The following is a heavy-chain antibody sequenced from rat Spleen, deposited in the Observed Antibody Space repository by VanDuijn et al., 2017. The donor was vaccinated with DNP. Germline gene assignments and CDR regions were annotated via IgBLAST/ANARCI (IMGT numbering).Heavy chain of an antibody. CDR2: IWSNGGT. V-gene: IGHV2-47*01. Sequence: VQLKESGPGLVQPSQTQSLTCTVSGFSLTSESVSWIRQPPGKGLEWMGVIWSNGGTDYNSAVKSRLSISRDTSKSQVFLKMNSLHSEDTAMYFCARVGIPVTAVPYYFDYWGQGVMVTVSS. CDR1: GFSLTSES. D-gene: IGHD2-2*01. CDR3: ARVGIPVTAVPYYFDY. J-gene: IGHJ2*01.